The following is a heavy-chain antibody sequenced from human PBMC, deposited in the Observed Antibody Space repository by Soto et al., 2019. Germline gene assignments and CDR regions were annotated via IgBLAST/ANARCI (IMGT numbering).Heavy chain of an antibody. CDR1: GFSFNYYA. CDR2: ISSDGHHQ. J-gene: IGHJ4*02. V-gene: IGHV3-30*03. CDR3: SRGTYYPQSSGLHADY. Sequence: PGGSLRLSCATSGFSFNYYAVYWVRQSPGQGLEWVAIISSDGHHQFYLDNLRGRFTVSRDNSKNTLYLQMNSLRPEDTAVYYCSRGTYYPQSSGLHADYWGPGTVVTVSS. D-gene: IGHD3-22*01.